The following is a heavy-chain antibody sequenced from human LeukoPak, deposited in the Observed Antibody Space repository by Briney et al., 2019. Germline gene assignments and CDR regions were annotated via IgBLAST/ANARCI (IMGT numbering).Heavy chain of an antibody. CDR2: IGGSGDST. D-gene: IGHD6-13*01. Sequence: GGSLRLSCAASGFAFNTYMMSWVRQAPGKGLEWVSSIGGSGDSTHYSDSVKGRFTISRDNSKNMLYLQMDSLRAEDTAVYYCARNGYSSSWYRNWGQGTLVTVSS. CDR3: ARNGYSSSWYRN. CDR1: GFAFNTYM. V-gene: IGHV3-23*01. J-gene: IGHJ4*02.